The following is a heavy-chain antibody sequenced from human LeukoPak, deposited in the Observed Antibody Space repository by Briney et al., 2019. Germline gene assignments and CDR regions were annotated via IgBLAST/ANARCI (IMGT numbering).Heavy chain of an antibody. Sequence: NSSETLSLTCAVYGGSFSGYYWSWIRQPPGKGLEWIGEINHSGSTNYNPSLKSRVTISVDTSKNQFSLKLSSVTAADTAVYYCARDSERTTSYYYYGLDVWGQGTTVTVSS. V-gene: IGHV4-34*01. J-gene: IGHJ6*02. CDR3: ARDSERTTSYYYYGLDV. CDR1: GGSFSGYY. D-gene: IGHD1-1*01. CDR2: INHSGST.